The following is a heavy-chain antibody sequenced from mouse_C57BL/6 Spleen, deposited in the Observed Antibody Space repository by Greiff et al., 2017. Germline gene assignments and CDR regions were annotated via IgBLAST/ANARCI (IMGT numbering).Heavy chain of an antibody. CDR3: ARGGLTTEAY. V-gene: IGHV5-4*01. CDR2: ISDGGSYT. Sequence: EVQLQESGGGLVKPGGSLKLSCAASGFTFSSYAMSWVRQTPEKRLEWVATISDGGSYTYYPDNVKGRFTISRDNAKNNLYLQMSHLKSEDTAMYYCARGGLTTEAYWGQGTLVTVSA. D-gene: IGHD1-1*01. CDR1: GFTFSSYA. J-gene: IGHJ3*01.